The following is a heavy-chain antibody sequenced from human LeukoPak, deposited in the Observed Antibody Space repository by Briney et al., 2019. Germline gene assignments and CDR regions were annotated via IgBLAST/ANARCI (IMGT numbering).Heavy chain of an antibody. CDR1: GGSFSGYY. D-gene: IGHD6-13*01. CDR3: AKDAYSSSWYWY. J-gene: IGHJ4*02. Sequence: SETLSLTCAVYGGSFSGYYWSWIRQPPGKGLEWIGEINHSGSTNYNPSLKSRVTISVDTSKNQFSLKLSSVTAADTAVYYCAKDAYSSSWYWYWGQGTLVTVSS. V-gene: IGHV4-34*01. CDR2: INHSGST.